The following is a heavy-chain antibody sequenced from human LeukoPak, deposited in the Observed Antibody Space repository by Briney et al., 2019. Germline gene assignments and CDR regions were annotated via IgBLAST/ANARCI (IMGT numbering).Heavy chain of an antibody. J-gene: IGHJ6*02. Sequence: GGSLRLSCAASGFTFSSYAMSWVRQAPGKGLEWVSAISGSGGSTYYADSVKGRFTISRDNSKNTLYLQMNSPRAEDTAVYYCARAARPPYYYYGMDVWDQGTTVTVSS. V-gene: IGHV3-23*01. CDR3: ARAARPPYYYYGMDV. D-gene: IGHD6-6*01. CDR1: GFTFSSYA. CDR2: ISGSGGST.